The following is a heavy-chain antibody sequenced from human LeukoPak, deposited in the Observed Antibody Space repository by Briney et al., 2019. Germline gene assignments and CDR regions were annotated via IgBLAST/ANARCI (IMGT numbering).Heavy chain of an antibody. V-gene: IGHV4-59*01. J-gene: IGHJ4*02. CDR3: ARYVWGSYPTFEDY. D-gene: IGHD3-16*02. Sequence: PSETLSLTCTVSGGSISSYYWNWIRQPPGKGLEWIGYIHYSGSTNYNTSLKSRLTISVDTSKNQFSLKLSSVTAADTAVYYCARYVWGSYPTFEDYWGQGTLVTVSS. CDR2: IHYSGST. CDR1: GGSISSYY.